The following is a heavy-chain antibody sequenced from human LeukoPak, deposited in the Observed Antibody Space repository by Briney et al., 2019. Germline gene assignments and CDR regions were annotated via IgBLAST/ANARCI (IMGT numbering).Heavy chain of an antibody. Sequence: SETLSLTCTVSGGIISSSYWNWIRQPPGKGLEWIGYFYYSGNTNYNPSLKSRVTMSVDSSKNQFSLNLRSVTAADTAVFYCARRRFCSGYPVFDSWGQGTLVTVSP. CDR1: GGIISSSY. J-gene: IGHJ4*02. D-gene: IGHD3-3*01. V-gene: IGHV4-59*01. CDR3: ARRRFCSGYPVFDS. CDR2: FYYSGNT.